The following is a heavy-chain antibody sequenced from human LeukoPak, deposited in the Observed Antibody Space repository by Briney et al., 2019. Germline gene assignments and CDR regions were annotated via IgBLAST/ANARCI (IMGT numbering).Heavy chain of an antibody. V-gene: IGHV4-59*01. D-gene: IGHD2-15*01. CDR3: ARDRSCDY. Sequence: SETLSLTCTVSGGSISSYYWSWIRQPPGKGLEWIGYIYYSGDTNYNPSLKSRVTISVDTSKNQFSLKLSSVTAADTAVYYCARDRSCDYWGQGTLVTVSS. J-gene: IGHJ4*02. CDR1: GGSISSYY. CDR2: IYYSGDT.